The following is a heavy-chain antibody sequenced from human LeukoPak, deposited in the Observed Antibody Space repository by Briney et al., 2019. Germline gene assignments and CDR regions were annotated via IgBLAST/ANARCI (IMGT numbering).Heavy chain of an antibody. CDR2: IDSDGRST. CDR1: GFTLSSYW. D-gene: IGHD3-10*01. V-gene: IGHV3-74*01. J-gene: IGHJ4*02. CDR3: ARDYYGSGSYYRFDY. Sequence: PGGSLRLSCAASGFTLSSYWMHWVRQAPGKGLVWVSGIDSDGRSTSYADSVKGRFTISRDPAKNTLFLQMNSLRAEDTAVYYCARDYYGSGSYYRFDYWGQGTLVTVSS.